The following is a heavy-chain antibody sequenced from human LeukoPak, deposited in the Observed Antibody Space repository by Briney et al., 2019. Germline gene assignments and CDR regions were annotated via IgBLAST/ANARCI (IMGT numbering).Heavy chain of an antibody. CDR1: GYSISSGYY. V-gene: IGHV4-38-2*02. J-gene: IGHJ5*02. CDR2: IYHSGST. D-gene: IGHD5-18*01. CDR3: ARGIYSYGHRYNWFDP. Sequence: PSETLSLTCTVSGYSISSGYYWGWIRQPPGKGLEWIGSIYHSGSTYYNPSLKSRVTISVDTSKNQFSLKLNSVTAADTAVYYCARGIYSYGHRYNWFDPWGQGTLVTVSS.